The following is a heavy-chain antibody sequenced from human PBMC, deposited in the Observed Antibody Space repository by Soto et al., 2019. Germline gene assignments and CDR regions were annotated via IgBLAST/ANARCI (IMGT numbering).Heavy chain of an antibody. CDR1: GGSISSGDYY. D-gene: IGHD3-10*01. CDR2: IYYSGST. Sequence: SETLSLTCTVSGGSISSGDYYWSWIRQPPGKGLEWIGYIYYSGSTYYNPSLKSRVTISVDTSKNQFSLKLRSVTAADTAVYYCAIGITMVRGVIIQYFQQWGKGTLVTVS. CDR3: AIGITMVRGVIIQYFQQ. J-gene: IGHJ1*01. V-gene: IGHV4-30-4*01.